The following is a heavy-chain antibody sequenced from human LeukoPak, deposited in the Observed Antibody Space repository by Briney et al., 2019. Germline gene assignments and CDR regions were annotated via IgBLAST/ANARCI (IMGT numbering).Heavy chain of an antibody. V-gene: IGHV3-30-3*01. D-gene: IGHD4-17*01. CDR3: ARDYGDYVFDY. J-gene: IGHJ4*02. Sequence: GGPLRLSCAASGFTFSSYAMHWVRQAPGKGLEWVAAISDDGSNKDYADSVKGRFTVSRDNSKNSLYLQMNSLRAEDTAVYYCARDYGDYVFDYWGQGTLVTVSS. CDR2: ISDDGSNK. CDR1: GFTFSSYA.